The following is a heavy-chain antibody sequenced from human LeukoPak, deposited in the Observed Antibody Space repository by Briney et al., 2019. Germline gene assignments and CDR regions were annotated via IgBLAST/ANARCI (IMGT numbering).Heavy chain of an antibody. CDR3: ARDGVSSGWYSDY. CDR2: ISGYSGNT. J-gene: IGHJ4*02. CDR1: GYTFTRYG. D-gene: IGHD6-19*01. V-gene: IGHV1-18*01. Sequence: ASVKVSRKASGYTFTRYGISWVRQAPGQGLEWMGWISGYSGNTKYVEKLQGRVIMTTDRSTTTAYMELRSLRSDDTAVYYCARDGVSSGWYSDYWGQGTLVTVSS.